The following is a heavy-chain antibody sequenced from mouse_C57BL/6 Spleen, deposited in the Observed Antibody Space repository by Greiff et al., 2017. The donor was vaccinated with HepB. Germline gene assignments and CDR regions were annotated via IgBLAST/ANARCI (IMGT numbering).Heavy chain of an antibody. CDR1: GYTFTSYW. D-gene: IGHD1-1*01. Sequence: VQLQQPGAELVMPGASVKLSCKASGYTFTSYWMHWVKQRPGQGLEWIGEIDPSDSYTNYNQKFKGKSTLTVDKSSSTAYMQLSSLTSEDSAVYYCARYYGSRRYFDYWGQGTTLTVSS. J-gene: IGHJ2*01. CDR3: ARYYGSRRYFDY. CDR2: IDPSDSYT. V-gene: IGHV1-69*01.